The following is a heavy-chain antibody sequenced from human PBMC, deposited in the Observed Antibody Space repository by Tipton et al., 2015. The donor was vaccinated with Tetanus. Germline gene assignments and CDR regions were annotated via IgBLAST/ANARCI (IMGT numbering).Heavy chain of an antibody. V-gene: IGHV4-31*03. CDR3: AREQARGARGWNYFDC. Sequence: LRLSCTVSGGSIISGGYYWSWLRPHPGKGLEWIGDIYSSGSYYSYPSPKSRVTISADTSKNQFSLNVNAGTAAGTAVYYCAREQARGARGWNYFDCWGQGTLVTVSS. CDR1: GGSIISGGYY. CDR2: IYSSGSY. D-gene: IGHD1-26*01. J-gene: IGHJ4*02.